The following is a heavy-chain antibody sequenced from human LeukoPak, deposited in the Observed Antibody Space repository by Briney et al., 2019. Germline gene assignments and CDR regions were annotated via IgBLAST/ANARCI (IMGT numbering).Heavy chain of an antibody. J-gene: IGHJ4*02. D-gene: IGHD5-18*01. Sequence: GGSLRLSCAASGFPFSSYSMNWVRQAPGKGLEWVSCISRSSSYIYYADSVKGRFTISRDNAKNSLYLQMNSLRAEDTAFYYCARDLLHTATLGYWGQGTLVTVSS. CDR3: ARDLLHTATLGY. CDR1: GFPFSSYS. CDR2: ISRSSSYI. V-gene: IGHV3-21*01.